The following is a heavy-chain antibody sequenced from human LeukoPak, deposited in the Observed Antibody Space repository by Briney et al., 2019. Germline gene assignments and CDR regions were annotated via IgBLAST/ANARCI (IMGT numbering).Heavy chain of an antibody. CDR3: ARSGSGYETAHYKRHGMDV. J-gene: IGHJ6*02. D-gene: IGHD5-12*01. Sequence: SVKVSCKASGGSFSSYDISWVRRAPGQGLEWMGGIIPMFEVANYAQKFQGRVTITADEATSTAYMEVSSLRSDDTAVYYCARSGSGYETAHYKRHGMDVWGQGTTVTVSS. CDR2: IIPMFEVA. V-gene: IGHV1-69*13. CDR1: GGSFSSYD.